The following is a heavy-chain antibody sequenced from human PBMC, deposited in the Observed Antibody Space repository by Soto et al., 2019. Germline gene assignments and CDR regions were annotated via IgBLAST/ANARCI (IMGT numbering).Heavy chain of an antibody. Sequence: ETLSLSSTFSGVFLSRDRWRLFRLPPGKVLYWIGYIHYSGSTKYNPSLNSRVTISLDTSKNQFSLKLTSVTAADTAVYYCARQDCGGDCPPYYYYGMDVWGQGTTVT. CDR1: GVFLSRDR. CDR2: IHYSGST. D-gene: IGHD2-21*02. V-gene: IGHV4-59*08. CDR3: ARQDCGGDCPPYYYYGMDV. J-gene: IGHJ6*02.